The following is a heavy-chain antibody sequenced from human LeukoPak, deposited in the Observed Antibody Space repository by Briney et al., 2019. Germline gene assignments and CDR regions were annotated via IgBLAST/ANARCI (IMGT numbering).Heavy chain of an antibody. D-gene: IGHD5-24*01. CDR3: AREEMDSNSFDY. V-gene: IGHV1-2*02. CDR2: INPKSGGT. J-gene: IGHJ4*02. CDR1: GYIFGDCS. Sequence: ASVKVSCKASGYIFGDCSMHWVRQAPGQGLEWMGWINPKSGGTNYGQKFQGRVTMTRDTSISTAYMELTRLTSDDTAVYYCAREEMDSNSFDYWGQGTLVTVSS.